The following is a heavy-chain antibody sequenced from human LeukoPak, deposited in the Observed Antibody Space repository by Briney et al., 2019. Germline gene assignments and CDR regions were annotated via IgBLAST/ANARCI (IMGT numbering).Heavy chain of an antibody. CDR3: ATSSWPYWNFDL. CDR1: GASISSGSNY. V-gene: IGHV4-61*02. CDR2: IFPSGST. J-gene: IGHJ2*01. D-gene: IGHD6-13*01. Sequence: SETLSLTCTVSGASISSGSNYWSWIRQPAGKGLEWIGRIFPSGSTTYNPSLQSRVTISVDTSNNQFSLRLSSVTAADTAVYYCATSSWPYWNFDLWGRGTLVTVSS.